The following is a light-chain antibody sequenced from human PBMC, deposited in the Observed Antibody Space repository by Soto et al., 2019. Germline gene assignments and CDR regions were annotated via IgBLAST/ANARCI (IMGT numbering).Light chain of an antibody. CDR3: SSFTGTTTLDV. CDR1: SSDVGAYKY. CDR2: GVS. V-gene: IGLV2-14*03. J-gene: IGLJ1*01. Sequence: QSALTQPASVSGSPGQSITISCTGTSSDVGAYKYVSWNQQHPGKVPKLIIYGVSNRPSGVSNRFSGSKSGNTAFLTISGLQPEDEADYYCSSFTGTTTLDVFGTGTKVTVL.